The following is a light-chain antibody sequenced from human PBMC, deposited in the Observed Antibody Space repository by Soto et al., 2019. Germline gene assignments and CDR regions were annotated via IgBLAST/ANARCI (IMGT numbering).Light chain of an antibody. Sequence: IVLTQSPATLSLSPGERATLSCRASQSLSKTLVWYQQKPGQAPRLLIDGASTRATGIPARFSGSGSGTDFTLTISSLEPEDLAVYFCQQRSGWPLTFGGGTKVDIK. V-gene: IGKV3-11*01. CDR1: QSLSKT. J-gene: IGKJ4*02. CDR3: QQRSGWPLT. CDR2: GAS.